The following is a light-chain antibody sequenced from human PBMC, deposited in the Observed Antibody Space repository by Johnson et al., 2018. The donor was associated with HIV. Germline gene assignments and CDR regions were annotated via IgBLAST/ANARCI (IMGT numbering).Light chain of an antibody. J-gene: IGLJ1*01. CDR2: ENN. CDR1: NSNIGNNY. V-gene: IGLV1-51*02. Sequence: QSILTQPPSVSAAPGQKVTISCSGSNSNIGNNYVSWYQQLPGTAPKLLIYENNKRPSGIPDRFSGSKSGTSATLGITGLQTGDEADYYCGTWDSSLSAGVCGTGTRVTVL. CDR3: GTWDSSLSAGV.